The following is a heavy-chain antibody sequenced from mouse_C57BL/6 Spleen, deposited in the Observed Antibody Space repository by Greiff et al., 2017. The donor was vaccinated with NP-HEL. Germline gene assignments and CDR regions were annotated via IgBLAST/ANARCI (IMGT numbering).Heavy chain of an antibody. CDR2: ISGGGGNT. CDR3: ARLLNYYGSSPFAY. D-gene: IGHD1-1*01. J-gene: IGHJ3*01. Sequence: EVMLVESGGGLVKPGGSLKLSCAASGFTFSSYTMSWVRQTPEKRLEWVATISGGGGNTYYPDSAKGRFTISRDNAKNTLYLQMSSLRSEDTALYYCARLLNYYGSSPFAYWGQGTLVTVSA. V-gene: IGHV5-9*01. CDR1: GFTFSSYT.